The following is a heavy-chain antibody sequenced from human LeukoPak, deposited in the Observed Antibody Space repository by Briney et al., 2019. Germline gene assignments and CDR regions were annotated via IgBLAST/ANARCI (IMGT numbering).Heavy chain of an antibody. CDR1: GFTFSSYE. Sequence: GGSLRLSCAASGFTFSSYEMNWLRQAPGKGLEWVSSISSSSSNLYYADSVKVRFTISRDNAKNSMYLQMNSLRAEDTAVYYCARDYYGSGSQYMDVWGKGTTVTVSS. J-gene: IGHJ6*03. CDR2: ISSSSSNL. D-gene: IGHD3-10*01. V-gene: IGHV3-21*01. CDR3: ARDYYGSGSQYMDV.